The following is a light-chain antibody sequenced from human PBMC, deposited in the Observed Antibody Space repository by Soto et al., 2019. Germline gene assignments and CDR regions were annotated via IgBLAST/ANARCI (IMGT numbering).Light chain of an antibody. CDR2: LGS. J-gene: IGKJ4*01. CDR3: LQTLQTPLT. CDR1: QSLLHTNGYNY. V-gene: IGKV2-28*01. Sequence: DIVMTQSPLSLPVTPGEPASISCRSSQSLLHTNGYNYLDWYLQKSGQSPQLLIYLGSNRASEVPDRFSGNGSGTDFTLKISRVEAEDVGVYYCLQTLQTPLTFGGGTKV.